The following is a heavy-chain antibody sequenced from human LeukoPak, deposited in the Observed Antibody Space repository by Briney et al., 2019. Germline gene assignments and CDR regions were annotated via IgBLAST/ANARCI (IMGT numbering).Heavy chain of an antibody. CDR1: GGSISSYY. J-gene: IGHJ4*02. CDR3: ARHSGYSNYGAFDY. V-gene: IGHV4-59*08. D-gene: IGHD4-11*01. CDR2: IYYSGST. Sequence: SETLSLTCTVSGGSISSYYWSWIRQPPGKGLEWIGYIYYSGSTNYNPSLKSRVTISVDTSENQFSLKLSSVTAADTAVYYCARHSGYSNYGAFDYWGQGTLVTVSS.